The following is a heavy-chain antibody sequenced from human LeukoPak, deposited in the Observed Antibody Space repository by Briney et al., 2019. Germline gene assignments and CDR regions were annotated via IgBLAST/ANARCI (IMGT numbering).Heavy chain of an antibody. V-gene: IGHV3-48*02. CDR2: ISSSSITL. CDR1: GVMKTYS. Sequence: GGSLRLSCAASGVMKTYSMNWVRQAPGKGLEWISYISSSSITLSYADSVKGRFTISRDNAKNLVFLHMNSLRDEDTAVYYCARSGNYYDTSGLLYWGQGALVIVSS. D-gene: IGHD3-22*01. J-gene: IGHJ4*02. CDR3: ARSGNYYDTSGLLY.